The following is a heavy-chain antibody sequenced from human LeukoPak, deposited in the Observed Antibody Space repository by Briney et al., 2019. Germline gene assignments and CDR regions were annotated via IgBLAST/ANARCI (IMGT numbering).Heavy chain of an antibody. Sequence: SETLSLTCAVYGGSFSDYYWSWIRQPPGKGLEWIGDINHSGSTNYNPSLKSRVTISVDTSRNQFSLKLSSVTAADTAVYYCARVRHYDYTLGMYRSDYFDYWGQGTLVTVSS. D-gene: IGHD3-16*02. CDR2: INHSGST. J-gene: IGHJ4*02. CDR3: ARVRHYDYTLGMYRSDYFDY. CDR1: GGSFSDYY. V-gene: IGHV4-34*01.